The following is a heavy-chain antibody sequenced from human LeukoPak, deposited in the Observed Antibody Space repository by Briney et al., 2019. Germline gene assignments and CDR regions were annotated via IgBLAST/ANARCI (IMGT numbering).Heavy chain of an antibody. CDR3: ARPSGGTPNAFDI. V-gene: IGHV3-21*01. J-gene: IGHJ3*02. CDR2: ISSSSSYI. Sequence: PGGSLRLSCAASGFTFSSYSMNWVRQAPGKGLEWVSSISSSSSYIYYADSVKGRFTISRDNAKSSLYLQMNSLRAEDTAVYYCARPSGGTPNAFDIWGQGTMVTVSS. D-gene: IGHD1-1*01. CDR1: GFTFSSYS.